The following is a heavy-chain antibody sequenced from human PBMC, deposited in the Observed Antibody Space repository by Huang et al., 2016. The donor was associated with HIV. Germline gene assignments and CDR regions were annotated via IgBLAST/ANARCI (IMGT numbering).Heavy chain of an antibody. J-gene: IGHJ4*02. CDR1: GFTFSSYS. Sequence: CAASGFTFSSYSMNWVRQAPGKGLEWVSYISSSSSTIYYADSVKGRFTISRDNAKNSLYLQMNSRRAEDTAVYYCAGFYLDWLLAREYYFDYWGQGTLVTVSS. V-gene: IGHV3-48*01. CDR3: AGFYLDWLLAREYYFDY. D-gene: IGHD3-9*01. CDR2: ISSSSSTI.